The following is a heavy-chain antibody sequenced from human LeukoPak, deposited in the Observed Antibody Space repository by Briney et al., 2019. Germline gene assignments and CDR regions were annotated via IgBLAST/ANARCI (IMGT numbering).Heavy chain of an antibody. V-gene: IGHV4-31*03. CDR1: GGSISSGGYY. Sequence: SETLSLTCTVSGGSISSGGYYWSWIRQHPGKGLEWIGYIYYSGSTYYNPSLKSRVTISVDTSKNQFSLKLNSVTAADTAMYYCARGFYAGNEALGYSYYGMDVWGQGTTVTVSS. CDR3: ARGFYAGNEALGYSYYGMDV. D-gene: IGHD4-23*01. CDR2: IYYSGST. J-gene: IGHJ6*02.